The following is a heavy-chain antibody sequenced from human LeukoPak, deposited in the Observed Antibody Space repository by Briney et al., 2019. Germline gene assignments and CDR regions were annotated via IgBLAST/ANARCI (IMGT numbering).Heavy chain of an antibody. Sequence: PSETLSLTCAVYGGSFSGYYWSWIRQPPGKGLEWIGEINHSGSTNYNPSLKSRVTMSVDTSKNQFSLKLSSVTAADTAVYYCARDLRSGSSGWYDYYYYGMDVWGQGTTVTVSS. J-gene: IGHJ6*02. CDR2: INHSGST. CDR3: ARDLRSGSSGWYDYYYYGMDV. V-gene: IGHV4-34*01. D-gene: IGHD6-19*01. CDR1: GGSFSGYY.